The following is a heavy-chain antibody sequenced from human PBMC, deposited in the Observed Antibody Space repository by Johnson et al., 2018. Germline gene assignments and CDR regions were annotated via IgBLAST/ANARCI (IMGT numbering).Heavy chain of an antibody. CDR3: ARDDSKLYGSGAGYYGMDV. Sequence: VQLVESGAEVKKPGSSXKVSCKTSGGIFSNSAISWVRQAPGQGIEWMGGIIPMFDTPNSAQTFQGRVTITADESTSTAYMELSSLRSDDTAVYYCARDDSKLYGSGAGYYGMDVWGQGTAVTVSS. V-gene: IGHV1-69*01. CDR2: IIPMFDTP. D-gene: IGHD3-10*01. J-gene: IGHJ6*02. CDR1: GGIFSNSA.